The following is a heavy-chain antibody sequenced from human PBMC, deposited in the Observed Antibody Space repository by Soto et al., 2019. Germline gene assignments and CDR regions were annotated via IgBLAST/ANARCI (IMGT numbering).Heavy chain of an antibody. V-gene: IGHV3-15*07. CDR2: IKSKTDGGTT. Sequence: EVQLVESGGGLVKPGGSLRLSCAASGFTFSNVWMNWVRQAPGKGLEWVGRIKSKTDGGTTDYAAPVKGRFTISRDDSINTLDLQMNSLKTEDTAVYYCTPVALKYGSGWCEFSDGGQGTLVTVFS. D-gene: IGHD6-19*01. J-gene: IGHJ4*02. CDR1: GFTFSNVW. CDR3: TPVALKYGSGWCEFSD.